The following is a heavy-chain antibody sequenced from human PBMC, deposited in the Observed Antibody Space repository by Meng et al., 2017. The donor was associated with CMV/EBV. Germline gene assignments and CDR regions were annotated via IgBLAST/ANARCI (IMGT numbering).Heavy chain of an antibody. CDR3: ARGARKGYDYRNYYYYGMDV. J-gene: IGHJ6*02. V-gene: IGHV4-31*03. D-gene: IGHD5-12*01. CDR1: GGSISSGGYY. Sequence: SETLSLTCTVSGGSISSGGYYWSWIRQHPGKGLEWIGYIYYSGSTYYNPSLKSRVTISVDTSKNQFSLKLSSVTAADTAVYYCARGARKGYDYRNYYYYGMDVWGQGTTVTVSS. CDR2: IYYSGST.